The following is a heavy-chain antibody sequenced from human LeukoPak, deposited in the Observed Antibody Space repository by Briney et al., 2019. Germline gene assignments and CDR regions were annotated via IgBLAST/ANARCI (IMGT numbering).Heavy chain of an antibody. D-gene: IGHD3-10*01. CDR3: AVVRGEIDY. V-gene: IGHV4-4*02. Sequence: SGTLSLTCAVSGDFISNNHWWSWVRQPTGKGLEWIGEIFHSGSTNYNPSLESRVTISVDKSNNHFSLKLNSVTAADTAVYYCAVVRGEIDYWGQGTLVTVSS. CDR2: IFHSGST. CDR1: GDFISNNHW. J-gene: IGHJ4*02.